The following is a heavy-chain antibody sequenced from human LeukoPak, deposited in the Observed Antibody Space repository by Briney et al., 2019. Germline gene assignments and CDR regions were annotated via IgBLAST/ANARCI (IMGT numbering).Heavy chain of an antibody. Sequence: ASVKVSCKVSGYTLTELSMHRVRQAPGKGLEWMGGFDPEDGETIYAQKFQGRVTMTEDTSTDTAYMELSSLRSEDTAVYYCATAPLGSYVYYFDYWGQGTLVTVSS. CDR1: GYTLTELS. V-gene: IGHV1-24*01. J-gene: IGHJ4*02. D-gene: IGHD1-26*01. CDR2: FDPEDGET. CDR3: ATAPLGSYVYYFDY.